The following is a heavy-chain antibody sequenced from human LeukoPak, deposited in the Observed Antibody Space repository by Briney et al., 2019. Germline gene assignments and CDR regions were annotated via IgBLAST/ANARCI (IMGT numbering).Heavy chain of an antibody. V-gene: IGHV1-69*13. D-gene: IGHD1-26*01. CDR3: ARVIWEAPLYGMDV. Sequence: GASVKVSCKASGGTFSSYAISWVRQAPGQGLEWMGGIIPIFGTANYAQKFQGRVTITADESTSTAYMELSSLRAEDTAVYYCARVIWEAPLYGMDVWGQGTTVTVSS. CDR1: GGTFSSYA. CDR2: IIPIFGTA. J-gene: IGHJ6*02.